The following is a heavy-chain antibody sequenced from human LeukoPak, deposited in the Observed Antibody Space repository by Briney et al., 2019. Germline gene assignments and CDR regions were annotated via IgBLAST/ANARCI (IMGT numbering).Heavy chain of an antibody. CDR3: ARERNDFWSGYCDY. CDR1: GGTFSSYA. V-gene: IGHV1-69*01. J-gene: IGHJ4*02. Sequence: ASVKVSCKASGGTFSSYAISWVRQAPGQGLEWMGGIIPIFGTANYAQKFQGRVTITADESTSTAYMELSSLRSEDTAVYYCARERNDFWSGYCDYWGQGTLVTVSS. D-gene: IGHD3-3*01. CDR2: IIPIFGTA.